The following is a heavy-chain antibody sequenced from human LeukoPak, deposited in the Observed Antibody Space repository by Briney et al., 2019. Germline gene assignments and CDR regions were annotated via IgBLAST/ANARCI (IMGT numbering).Heavy chain of an antibody. Sequence: PGGSLRLSCAASGFTFSDYCMSWIRQAPGKGLEWVSYISSSGSTIYYADSVKGRFTISRDNAKNSLYLQMNSLRAEDTAVYYCASIPVPWLVPEGFWYWGQGTLVTVSS. CDR1: GFTFSDYC. V-gene: IGHV3-11*04. D-gene: IGHD6-19*01. CDR3: ASIPVPWLVPEGFWY. J-gene: IGHJ4*02. CDR2: ISSSGSTI.